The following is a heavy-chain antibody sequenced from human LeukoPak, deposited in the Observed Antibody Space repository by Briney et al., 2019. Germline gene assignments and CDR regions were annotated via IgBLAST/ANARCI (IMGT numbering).Heavy chain of an antibody. J-gene: IGHJ4*02. CDR3: ARDLMETQPFGY. CDR1: GGSISSSSYY. D-gene: IGHD1-1*01. V-gene: IGHV4-39*07. Sequence: SETLSLTCTVSGGSISSSSYYWGWIRQPPGKGLEWIGSIYYSGGTYYNPSLKSRVTISVDTSKNQFSLKLSSVTAADTAVYYCARDLMETQPFGYWGQGTLVTVSS. CDR2: IYYSGGT.